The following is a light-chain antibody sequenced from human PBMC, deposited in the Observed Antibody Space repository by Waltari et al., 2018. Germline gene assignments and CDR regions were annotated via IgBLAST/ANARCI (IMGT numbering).Light chain of an antibody. V-gene: IGLV2-23*02. Sequence: QSALTQPASVSGSPGQSIPTPCTGTRSHVWGYPLVSWYQQHPGKAPQLIIYDVNKRPSGISHRFSGSKSGNTASLTISGLQADDESDYYCCSYAGDSTLIFGGGTKLTVL. CDR2: DVN. J-gene: IGLJ2*01. CDR1: RSHVWGYPL. CDR3: CSYAGDSTLI.